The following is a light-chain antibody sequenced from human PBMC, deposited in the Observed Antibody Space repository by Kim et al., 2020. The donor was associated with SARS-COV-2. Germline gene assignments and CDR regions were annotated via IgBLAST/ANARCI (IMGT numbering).Light chain of an antibody. CDR1: SIGGKI. J-gene: IGLJ2*01. CDR2: YDS. V-gene: IGLV3-21*04. Sequence: PGKTAGGSCGGNSIGGKIVRWYQPKSGQAPVLVMYYDSDRPSGIPERFSGSNSGNTATLTISRVEAGDEADYYCQVWDSSSDHRVVFGGGTQLTVL. CDR3: QVWDSSSDHRVV.